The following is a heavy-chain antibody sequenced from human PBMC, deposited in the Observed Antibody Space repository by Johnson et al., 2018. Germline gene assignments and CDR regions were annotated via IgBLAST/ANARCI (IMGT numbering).Heavy chain of an antibody. V-gene: IGHV1-69*01. CDR3: ARDSGGSYYGDFQH. J-gene: IGHJ1*01. CDR2: IIPIFGTA. Sequence: QVQLVESGAEVKKXGSSXKVXCKASGGTFSSYAISWVRQAPGQGLEWMGGIIPIFGTANYAQKFQGRVTITADESTSTAYMERSSLRSEDTAVYYCARDSGGSYYGDFQHWGQGTLVTVSS. D-gene: IGHD1-26*01. CDR1: GGTFSSYA.